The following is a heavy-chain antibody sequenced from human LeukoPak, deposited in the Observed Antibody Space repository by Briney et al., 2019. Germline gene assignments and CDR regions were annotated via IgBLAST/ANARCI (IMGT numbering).Heavy chain of an antibody. CDR2: IYPGDSDT. V-gene: IGHV5-51*01. Sequence: GASLKISCKASGSRFTSYWIGWVRQMPGKGLEWMGIIYPGDSDTRYSPSFQGQVTISADKSISTAYLQWSSLKASDTAMYYCARPTYGDSCFQHWGQGTLVTVSS. J-gene: IGHJ1*01. D-gene: IGHD4-17*01. CDR1: GSRFTSYW. CDR3: ARPTYGDSCFQH.